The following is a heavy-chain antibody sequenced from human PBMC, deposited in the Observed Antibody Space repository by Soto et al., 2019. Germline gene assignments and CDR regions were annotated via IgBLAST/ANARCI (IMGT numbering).Heavy chain of an antibody. CDR2: ISDSGGST. CDR1: GFTFSTYA. J-gene: IGHJ4*02. Sequence: PGGSLRLSCAASGFTFSTYAMTWVRQAPGKGLEWVSTISDSGGSTYYAASVKGRFTISRDNSKNTLYLLMNSLSAEDTALYYCAKFHGSGTYYNFPAYWGQGTLVTVSS. V-gene: IGHV3-23*01. D-gene: IGHD3-10*01. CDR3: AKFHGSGTYYNFPAY.